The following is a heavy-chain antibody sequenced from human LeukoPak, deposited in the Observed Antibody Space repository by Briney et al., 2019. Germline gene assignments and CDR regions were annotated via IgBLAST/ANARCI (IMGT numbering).Heavy chain of an antibody. CDR3: ARARTGGFDY. Sequence: PSQTLSLTCAVSGGSISSGGYSWSWIRQPPGKGLEWIGYIYHSGSTYYNPSLKSRVTISVDRSKNQFSLKLSSVTAADTAVYYCARARTGGFDYWGQGSLVTVSS. D-gene: IGHD2-8*02. V-gene: IGHV4-30-2*01. CDR1: GGSISSGGYS. CDR2: IYHSGST. J-gene: IGHJ4*02.